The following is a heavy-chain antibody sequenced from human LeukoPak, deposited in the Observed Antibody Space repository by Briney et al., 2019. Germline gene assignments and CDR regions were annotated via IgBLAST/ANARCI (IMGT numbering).Heavy chain of an antibody. V-gene: IGHV3-23*01. J-gene: IGHJ4*02. D-gene: IGHD6-19*01. CDR3: AKVRVASRPGITVAGVINSCDY. Sequence: GGSLRLSCAASGFTFSSYGMSWVRQTPGKGLEWVSAISGSGGSTYYADSVKGRFTISRDNSKNTLCLQMNSLRAEVTAVYYCAKVRVASRPGITVAGVINSCDYWGQGTLVTVSS. CDR2: ISGSGGST. CDR1: GFTFSSYG.